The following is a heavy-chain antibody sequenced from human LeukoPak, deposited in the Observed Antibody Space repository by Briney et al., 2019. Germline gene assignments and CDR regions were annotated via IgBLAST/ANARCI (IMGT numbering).Heavy chain of an antibody. CDR3: ATSPGYSHTWGAFDY. D-gene: IGHD5-18*01. CDR1: GYTFTKYY. Sequence: ASVKVSCKTSGYTFTKYYMHWVRQAPGQGLEWMGWMNPNSGGTNYTQKFQGRVTMTRDTSINTAYMELSRLKSDDTAVYYCATSPGYSHTWGAFDYWGQGALVTVSS. V-gene: IGHV1-2*02. CDR2: MNPNSGGT. J-gene: IGHJ4*02.